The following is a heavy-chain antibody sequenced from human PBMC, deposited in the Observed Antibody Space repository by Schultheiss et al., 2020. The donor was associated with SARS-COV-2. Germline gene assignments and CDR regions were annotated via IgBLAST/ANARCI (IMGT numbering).Heavy chain of an antibody. CDR2: IYYSGST. Sequence: SETLSLTCTVSGGSISSSSYYWGWIRQPPGKGLEWIGSIYYSGSTYYNPSLKSRVTISVDTSKNQFSLKLSSVTAADTAVYYCARPGEGYCSSTSCYRGGWFDPWGQGTLVTVSS. J-gene: IGHJ5*02. V-gene: IGHV4-39*01. D-gene: IGHD2-2*02. CDR3: ARPGEGYCSSTSCYRGGWFDP. CDR1: GGSISSSSYY.